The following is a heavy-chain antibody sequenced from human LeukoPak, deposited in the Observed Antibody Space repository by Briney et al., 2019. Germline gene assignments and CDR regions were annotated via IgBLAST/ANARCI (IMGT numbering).Heavy chain of an antibody. V-gene: IGHV3-30-3*01. CDR3: ARGEQDMATMSIDY. CDR1: GFTFSSYA. Sequence: PGGSLRLSCAASGFTFSSYAMHWVRQAPGKGLEWVAVISYDGSNKYYADSVKGRFTISIDNSKNTLYLQMNSLRAEDTAVYYCARGEQDMATMSIDYWGQGALVTVSS. D-gene: IGHD5-24*01. CDR2: ISYDGSNK. J-gene: IGHJ4*02.